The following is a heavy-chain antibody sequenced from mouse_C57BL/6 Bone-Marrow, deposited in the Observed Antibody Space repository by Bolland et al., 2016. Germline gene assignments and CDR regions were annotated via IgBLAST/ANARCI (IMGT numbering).Heavy chain of an antibody. V-gene: IGHV1-9*01. J-gene: IGHJ4*01. Sequence: LPGSGSTNYNEKFKGKATFTADTSSNTAYMQLSSLTTEDSAIYYCARRGGAMDYWGQGT. CDR2: LPGSGST. CDR3: ARRGGAMDY.